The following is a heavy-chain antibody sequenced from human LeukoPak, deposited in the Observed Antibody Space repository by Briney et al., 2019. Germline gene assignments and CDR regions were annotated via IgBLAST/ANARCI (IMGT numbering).Heavy chain of an antibody. D-gene: IGHD6-13*01. J-gene: IGHJ4*02. Sequence: PSETLSLTCTVSGGSISSSNYYWGWIRQPPGKGLEWIGSMHYSGSTYYNPSLWGRVTISVDTSKNQFSLRLSSVTAADTAVYYCARRYSNSWHPRDFDYWGQGTLATVSS. CDR1: GGSISSSNYY. CDR2: MHYSGST. V-gene: IGHV4-39*01. CDR3: ARRYSNSWHPRDFDY.